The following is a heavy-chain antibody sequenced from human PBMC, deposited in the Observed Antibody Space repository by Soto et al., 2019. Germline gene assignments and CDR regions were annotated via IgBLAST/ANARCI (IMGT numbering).Heavy chain of an antibody. CDR3: AKNLPVGGLCYWCPPAN. D-gene: IGHD2-21*02. V-gene: IGHV3-30*18. Sequence: EHLVESGGGVVQPGRSLRLSCTGSGFTFSSYAMHWVRLAPGKGLEWVAVVSYDGSIENYADSVRGRFTISRDNSKNTVFLQMNSLRVDDTATYYCAKNLPVGGLCYWCPPANWGQGVVVTVSS. CDR2: VSYDGSIE. J-gene: IGHJ4*02. CDR1: GFTFSSYA.